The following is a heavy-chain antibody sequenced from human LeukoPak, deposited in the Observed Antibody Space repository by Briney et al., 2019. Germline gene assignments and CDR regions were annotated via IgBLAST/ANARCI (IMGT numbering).Heavy chain of an antibody. CDR1: GGPISSYY. V-gene: IGHV4-59*01. J-gene: IGHJ4*02. D-gene: IGHD3-10*01. Sequence: PSETLSLACTVSGGPISSYYWSWIRQPPGKGLEWIGYIYYSGSTNYNPSLKSRVTISVDTSKNQFSLKLSSVTAADTAVYYCARVGGSGSYWGDFDYWGQGTLVTVSS. CDR3: ARVGGSGSYWGDFDY. CDR2: IYYSGST.